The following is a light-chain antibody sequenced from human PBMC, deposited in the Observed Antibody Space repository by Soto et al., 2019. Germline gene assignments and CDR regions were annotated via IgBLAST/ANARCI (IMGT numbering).Light chain of an antibody. J-gene: IGKJ3*01. V-gene: IGKV1-39*01. Sequence: DIQMTQSPSSLSASVGDRVTITCRASQSISSYLNWYQQKPGKAPKLLMYAASNLESGVPSRFSGSGSGTAFTLTISSLQPEDFATYYCQQSYSTPLTFGPGTKVDIK. CDR1: QSISSY. CDR2: AAS. CDR3: QQSYSTPLT.